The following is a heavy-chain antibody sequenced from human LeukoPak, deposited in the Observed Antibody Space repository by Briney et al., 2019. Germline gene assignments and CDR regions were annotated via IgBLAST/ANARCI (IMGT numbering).Heavy chain of an antibody. Sequence: SQTLSLTCTVSGGSISSGSYYWSWIRQPAGKGLEWIGRIYTSGSTNYNPSLKSRVTMSVDTSKNQFSLKLSSVTAADTAVYYCASSSSWSLFDYWGQGTLVTVSS. CDR1: GGSISSGSYY. CDR2: IYTSGST. D-gene: IGHD6-13*01. CDR3: ASSSSWSLFDY. J-gene: IGHJ4*02. V-gene: IGHV4-61*02.